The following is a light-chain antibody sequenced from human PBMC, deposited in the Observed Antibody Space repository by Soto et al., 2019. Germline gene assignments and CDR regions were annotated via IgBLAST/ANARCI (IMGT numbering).Light chain of an antibody. Sequence: DIQMTQSPSTLSASVGDRVTITCRASQSISSWLAWYQQKPGKAPKLLIYDASSLESGVPSRFSGSGSGTEFTLTISSLQPDDFATYYCQQYNSYSGETFGQGSKVDIX. CDR3: QQYNSYSGET. V-gene: IGKV1-5*01. CDR2: DAS. J-gene: IGKJ1*01. CDR1: QSISSW.